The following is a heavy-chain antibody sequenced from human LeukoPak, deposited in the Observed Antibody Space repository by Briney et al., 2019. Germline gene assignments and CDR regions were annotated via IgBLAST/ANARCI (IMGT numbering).Heavy chain of an antibody. CDR3: ATNTAMVGLYYYGMDV. J-gene: IGHJ6*02. Sequence: LETPSLTCTVSGGSISSYFWSWIRQTPGKGLEWRGHIYYSGSTKYNPSLKRRVTISVDTSKNQFSLKLSSVTAADTAVYYCATNTAMVGLYYYGMDVWGQGTTVTVSS. CDR2: IYYSGST. D-gene: IGHD5-18*01. V-gene: IGHV4-59*08. CDR1: GGSISSYF.